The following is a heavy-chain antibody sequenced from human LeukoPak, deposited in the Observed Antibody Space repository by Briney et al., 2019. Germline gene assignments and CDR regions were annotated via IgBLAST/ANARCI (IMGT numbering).Heavy chain of an antibody. CDR2: ISSSGSTI. CDR3: ARVISDWLGGRYYFDY. CDR1: GFTFSSYE. D-gene: IGHD3-9*01. Sequence: GGSLRLSCAASGFTFSSYEMNWVRQAPGEGLEWVSYISSSGSTIYYADSVKGRFTISRDNAKNSLYLQMNSLRAEDTAVYYCARVISDWLGGRYYFDYWGQGTLVTVSS. J-gene: IGHJ4*02. V-gene: IGHV3-48*03.